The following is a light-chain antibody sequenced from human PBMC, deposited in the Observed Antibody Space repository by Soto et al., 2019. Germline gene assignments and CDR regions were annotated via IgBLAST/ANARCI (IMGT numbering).Light chain of an antibody. Sequence: DIQMTQSPSSVSASVGDKVTITCRASQDISTWLAWYQQKPGKAPKLLIYAASSLQSGVPSRFSGSRSGTDFSLTITSLQPEDFATYFCQQTNSFPLTFGGGTKVEIK. CDR2: AAS. V-gene: IGKV1-12*01. CDR1: QDISTW. J-gene: IGKJ4*01. CDR3: QQTNSFPLT.